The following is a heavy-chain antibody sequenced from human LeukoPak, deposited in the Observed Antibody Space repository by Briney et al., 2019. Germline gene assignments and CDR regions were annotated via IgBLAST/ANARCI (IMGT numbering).Heavy chain of an antibody. J-gene: IGHJ4*02. CDR1: GYSFISYG. Sequence: GASVTVSCKASGYSFISYGITWVRQAPGQGLEWMGWISAYNGHTNYAQKVQGRVTMTTDTSTSTAYMELRSLRSDDTAVYYCARDRGWPNSGGYHPFDYWGQGTVVTVSS. CDR2: ISAYNGHT. D-gene: IGHD6-19*01. V-gene: IGHV1-18*01. CDR3: ARDRGWPNSGGYHPFDY.